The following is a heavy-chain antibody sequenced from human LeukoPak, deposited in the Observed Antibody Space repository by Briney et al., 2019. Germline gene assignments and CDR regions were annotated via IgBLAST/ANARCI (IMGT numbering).Heavy chain of an antibody. J-gene: IGHJ4*02. D-gene: IGHD4-11*01. CDR3: ARSSFVSAVTPPDY. V-gene: IGHV1-69*13. Sequence: GASVKVSCKASGGTFSSYAISWVRQAPGQGLEWMGGIIPIFGTANYAQTFQGRVTITADESTSTAYMELSSLRSEDTAVYYCARSSFVSAVTPPDYWGQGTLVTVSS. CDR2: IIPIFGTA. CDR1: GGTFSSYA.